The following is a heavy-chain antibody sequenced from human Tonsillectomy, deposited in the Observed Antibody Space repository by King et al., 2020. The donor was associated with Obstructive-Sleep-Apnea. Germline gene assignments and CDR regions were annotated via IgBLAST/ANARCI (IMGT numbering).Heavy chain of an antibody. CDR2: IRSISSDI. D-gene: IGHD2-15*01. Sequence: DVQLVESGGGLVKPGGSLRLSCATSGFTLSSHTMSWVLQAPGRGRAWVSSIRSISSDINYGDSVGGRLTISRDNAKNSLFLQMNRLRAEETAVYYCARVSYGVDPTPFDYWGQGILVIVSS. V-gene: IGHV3-21*01. J-gene: IGHJ4*02. CDR3: ARVSYGVDPTPFDY. CDR1: GFTLSSHT.